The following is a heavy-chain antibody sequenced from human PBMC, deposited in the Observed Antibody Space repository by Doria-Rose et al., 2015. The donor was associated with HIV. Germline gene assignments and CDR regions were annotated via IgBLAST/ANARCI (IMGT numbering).Heavy chain of an antibody. CDR2: IYHTGST. Sequence: QVQLQESGPGLVKPSGTLSLTCAVSGASISSSNWWSWVRQPPGKGLEWIGEIYHTGSTNYDPSLKSRVTISADKSTNQVSLKLSSVTAADTAIYYCARTWRGGDCYPDAFDIWGQGAVVTVS. CDR3: ARTWRGGDCYPDAFDI. D-gene: IGHD2-21*01. CDR1: GASISSSNW. J-gene: IGHJ3*02. V-gene: IGHV4-4*02.